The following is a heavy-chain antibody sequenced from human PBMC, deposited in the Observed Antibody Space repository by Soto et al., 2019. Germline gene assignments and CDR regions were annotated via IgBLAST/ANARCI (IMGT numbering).Heavy chain of an antibody. Sequence: QVQLVQSGAEVKKPGSSVKVSCKASGGTFSSYAISWVRQAPGQELEWMGGIIPIFGTANYAQKFQGRVTITADESTSTAYMELSSLRSEDTAVYYCASDKGATAGFAFDIWGQGTMVTVSS. V-gene: IGHV1-69*01. CDR1: GGTFSSYA. CDR3: ASDKGATAGFAFDI. D-gene: IGHD1-26*01. J-gene: IGHJ3*02. CDR2: IIPIFGTA.